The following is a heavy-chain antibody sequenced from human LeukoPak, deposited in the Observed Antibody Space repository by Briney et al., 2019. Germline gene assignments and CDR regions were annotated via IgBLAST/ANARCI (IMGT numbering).Heavy chain of an antibody. Sequence: PGGSLRLSCAASGFTFSSYEMNWVRQAPGKGLEWVSYISSSGSTIYYADSVKGRFTISRDNAKNSLYLQMNSLRAEDTAVYYCARDGYYYGSGSYYNFFDPWGQGTLVTVSS. J-gene: IGHJ5*02. D-gene: IGHD3-10*01. CDR3: ARDGYYYGSGSYYNFFDP. CDR2: ISSSGSTI. V-gene: IGHV3-48*03. CDR1: GFTFSSYE.